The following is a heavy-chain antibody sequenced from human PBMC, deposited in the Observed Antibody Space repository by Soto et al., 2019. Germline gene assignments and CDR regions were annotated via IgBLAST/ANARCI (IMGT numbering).Heavy chain of an antibody. CDR1: GGSISSYY. Sequence: SETLSLTCTVSGGSISSYYWSWIRQPPGKGLEWIGYIYYSGSTNYNPSLKSRVTISVDTSKNQFSLKLSSVTAADTAVYYCARELELKYWGQGTLVTVSS. J-gene: IGHJ4*02. D-gene: IGHD1-7*01. V-gene: IGHV4-59*01. CDR2: IYYSGST. CDR3: ARELELKY.